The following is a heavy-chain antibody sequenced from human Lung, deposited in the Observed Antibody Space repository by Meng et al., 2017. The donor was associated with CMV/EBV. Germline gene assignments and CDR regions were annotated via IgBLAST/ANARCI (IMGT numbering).Heavy chain of an antibody. D-gene: IGHD2-2*01. CDR3: ARDLVPEDYGMDV. V-gene: IGHV1-46*01. Sequence: SVXVSXXASGFFFTGYYMHWVRQAPGQGLEWMGIINPSGGSTSYAQKFQGRVTMTRDTSTSTVYMELSSLRSEDTAVYYCARDLVPEDYGMDVWGQGTTVTVSS. CDR1: GFFFTGYY. CDR2: INPSGGST. J-gene: IGHJ6*02.